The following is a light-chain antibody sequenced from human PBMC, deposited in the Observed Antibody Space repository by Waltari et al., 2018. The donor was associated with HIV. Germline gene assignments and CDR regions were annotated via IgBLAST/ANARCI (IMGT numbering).Light chain of an antibody. Sequence: QAVLTQTPSASASPGQKITISCSVSDSNIGRHYVYWYHQFPGSAPKLLLYKNKPRSSGVPDRFSGSKSGTSASLTISGLRSEDEGTYFCGAWDDNLRGVFGGGTRVTVL. CDR1: DSNIGRHY. J-gene: IGLJ2*01. V-gene: IGLV1-47*01. CDR2: KNK. CDR3: GAWDDNLRGV.